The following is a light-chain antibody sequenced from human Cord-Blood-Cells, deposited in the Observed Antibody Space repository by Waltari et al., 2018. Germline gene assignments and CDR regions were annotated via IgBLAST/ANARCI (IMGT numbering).Light chain of an antibody. Sequence: DIVMTQSPDSLAVSLGERATINCNSSQSVLYSSNNKNDLAWYQQKPGQPPKLLIDWASTRESGVPDRFSGSGSGTDFTLTISSLQAEDVAVYYCQQYYSTPWTFGQGTKVEIK. CDR3: QQYYSTPWT. V-gene: IGKV4-1*01. CDR1: QSVLYSSNNKND. CDR2: WAS. J-gene: IGKJ1*01.